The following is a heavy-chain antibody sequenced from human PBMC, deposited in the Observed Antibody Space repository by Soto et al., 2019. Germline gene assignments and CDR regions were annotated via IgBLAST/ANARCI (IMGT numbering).Heavy chain of an antibody. CDR3: ARTVGAAYYFDF. CDR1: GDSMTKYY. Sequence: QVQLQESGPGLVKPSETLSLTCTVSGDSMTKYYWSWIRQPAGKGLEWIGRIYTSGSTNYNPSLENRVTMSTDTSNNLFSRKLTSVTAADTCVYYCARTVGAAYYFDFWGQGALITVSS. V-gene: IGHV4-4*07. D-gene: IGHD1-26*01. J-gene: IGHJ4*02. CDR2: IYTSGST.